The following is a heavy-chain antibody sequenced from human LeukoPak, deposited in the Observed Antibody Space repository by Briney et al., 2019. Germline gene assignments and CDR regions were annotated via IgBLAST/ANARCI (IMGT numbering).Heavy chain of an antibody. CDR1: GDSNTNSLYY. V-gene: IGHV4-39*07. Sequence: SETLSLTCTVSGDSNTNSLYYWGWVRLPPGKGLEWIGTIDYGGSTYYNPSLKSRATISIDTSKNQFSLTLSPVTAADTAVYYCAREYTLYISGWFIDYWGQGTVVTVSS. CDR3: AREYTLYISGWFIDY. J-gene: IGHJ4*02. D-gene: IGHD6-19*01. CDR2: IDYGGST.